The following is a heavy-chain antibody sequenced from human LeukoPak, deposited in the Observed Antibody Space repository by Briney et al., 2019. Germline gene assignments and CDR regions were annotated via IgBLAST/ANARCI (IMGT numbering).Heavy chain of an antibody. CDR2: IYPGDSDT. CDR3: ARLSGYCSSTSCYTPDAYDI. CDR1: GYSFTSYW. J-gene: IGHJ3*02. Sequence: GESLKISCKGSGYSFTSYWIGWVRQMPGKGLEWMGIIYPGDSDTRYSPSFQGQVTISADKSISTAYLQWSSLKASDTAMYYCARLSGYCSSTSCYTPDAYDIWGQGTMVTVSS. D-gene: IGHD2-2*02. V-gene: IGHV5-51*01.